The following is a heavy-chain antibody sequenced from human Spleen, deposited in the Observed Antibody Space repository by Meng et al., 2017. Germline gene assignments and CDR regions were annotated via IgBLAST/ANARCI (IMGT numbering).Heavy chain of an antibody. CDR3: ARGGWSLDY. J-gene: IGHJ4*02. Sequence: QVQLQQWGAGLLKPSETLSLTCAVYGGSFTGYYWSWIRQPPGKGLEWIGEINHSGNTNYNSSLKSRVTISLDTSKSQFSLNLSSVTAADTAVYYCARGGWSLDYWGQGTLVTVSS. D-gene: IGHD2-15*01. CDR2: INHSGNT. V-gene: IGHV4-34*01. CDR1: GGSFTGYY.